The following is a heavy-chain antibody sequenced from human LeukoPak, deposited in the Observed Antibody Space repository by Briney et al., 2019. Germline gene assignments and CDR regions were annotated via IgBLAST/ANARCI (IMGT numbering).Heavy chain of an antibody. CDR1: GFTFTSSA. CDR3: AARITMVRVEDY. J-gene: IGHJ4*02. V-gene: IGHV1-58*01. D-gene: IGHD3-10*01. Sequence: SVKVSCKASGFTFTSSAVQWVRQARGQRLEWIGWIVVGSGNTNYAQKFQERVTITRDMSTSTAYMELSSLRSEDTAVYYCAARITMVRVEDYWGQGTLVTASS. CDR2: IVVGSGNT.